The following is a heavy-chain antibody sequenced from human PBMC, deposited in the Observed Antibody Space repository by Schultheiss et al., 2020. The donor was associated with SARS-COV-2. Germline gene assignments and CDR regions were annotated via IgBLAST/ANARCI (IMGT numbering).Heavy chain of an antibody. V-gene: IGHV4-34*01. D-gene: IGHD4-11*01. J-gene: IGHJ6*02. CDR2: INHLGST. Sequence: SETLSLTCAVYGGSFSGYYWSWIRQPPGKGLEWIGEINHLGSTNYNTSLKSRVTISVDTSKNQFSLKLSSVTAADTAVYYCARLAMVPMGDYSNNYYGMDVWGQGTTVTVSS. CDR3: ARLAMVPMGDYSNNYYGMDV. CDR1: GGSFSGYY.